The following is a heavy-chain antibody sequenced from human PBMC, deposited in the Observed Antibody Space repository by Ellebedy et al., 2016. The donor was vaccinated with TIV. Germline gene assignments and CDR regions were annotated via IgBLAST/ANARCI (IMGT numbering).Heavy chain of an antibody. CDR3: ARDRGEGRCLSFFDL. J-gene: IGHJ4*02. V-gene: IGHV3-21*01. CDR1: GFIFSNFR. CDR2: ISGNVQHI. D-gene: IGHD3-16*01. Sequence: GESLKISCAASGFIFSNFRMNWVRQAPGKGLEWISSISGNVQHINYRDSVKGRFITSRDNAKKSLFLQMDSLRAEDTAVYSARDRGEGRCLSFFDLWGQGTLVTVSS.